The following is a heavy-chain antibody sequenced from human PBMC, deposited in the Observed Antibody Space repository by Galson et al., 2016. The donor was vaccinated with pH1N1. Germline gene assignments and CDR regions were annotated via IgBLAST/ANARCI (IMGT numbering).Heavy chain of an antibody. V-gene: IGHV3-23*01. CDR1: GINFNSYD. CDR3: AKDFSHYIPSTGSFDY. CDR2: ISATGIST. Sequence: SLRLSCAASGINFNSYDIHWVRQAPGKGLEWVSSISATGISTYYTDSVKGRFTISRDNSKNTVYLQMDSLRAEDTALYYCAKDFSHYIPSTGSFDYWGRGALVTVSS. J-gene: IGHJ4*02. D-gene: IGHD1-14*01.